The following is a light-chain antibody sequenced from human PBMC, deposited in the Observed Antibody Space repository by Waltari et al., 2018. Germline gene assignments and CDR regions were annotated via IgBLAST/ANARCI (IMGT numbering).Light chain of an antibody. Sequence: EIVLTQSPGTASLSPGERVTLSCRASQSVGSRSLAWYQQKPGQGPRLVIDRASRRATGIPDRFSGSGSGTDFSLTISRLEPEDFAVYYCQQHGTLPATFGQGTKVEIK. CDR3: QQHGTLPAT. V-gene: IGKV3-20*01. CDR1: QSVGSRS. J-gene: IGKJ1*01. CDR2: RAS.